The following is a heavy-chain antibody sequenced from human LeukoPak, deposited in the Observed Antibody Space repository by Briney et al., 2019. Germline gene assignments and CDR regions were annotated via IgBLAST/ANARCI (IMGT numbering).Heavy chain of an antibody. CDR1: GGTFSSYA. V-gene: IGHV1-69*05. J-gene: IGHJ5*02. D-gene: IGHD2-2*01. CDR3: ARGAPTRFCSSTSCFTGNWFDP. Sequence: ASVKVSCKASGGTFSSYAISWVRQAPGQGLEWMGGIIPIFGTANYAQKFQGRVTITTDESTSTAYMELSSLRSEDTAVYYCARGAPTRFCSSTSCFTGNWFDPWGQGTLVTVYS. CDR2: IIPIFGTA.